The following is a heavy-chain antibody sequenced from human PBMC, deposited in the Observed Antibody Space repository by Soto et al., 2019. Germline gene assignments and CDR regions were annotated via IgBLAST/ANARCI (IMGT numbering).Heavy chain of an antibody. CDR1: GYTFTGYH. V-gene: IGHV1-2*02. J-gene: IGHJ5*02. Sequence: ASVKVSCKASGYTFTGYHMHWVRQAPGQGLEWMGWINPNSGGTNYAQKFQGRVTMTRDTSISTAYMELSRLRSDDTAVYYCARDEQLVLSGWFDPWGQGTLVTVSS. CDR3: ARDEQLVLSGWFDP. D-gene: IGHD6-13*01. CDR2: INPNSGGT.